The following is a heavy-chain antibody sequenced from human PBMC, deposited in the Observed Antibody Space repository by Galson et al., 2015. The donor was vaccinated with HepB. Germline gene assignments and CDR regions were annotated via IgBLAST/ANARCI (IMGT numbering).Heavy chain of an antibody. V-gene: IGHV3-7*05. CDR3: ARVKRGEWYSFYYNGMDV. CDR2: IKEDGSEK. CDR1: EFILSMYW. D-gene: IGHD3-10*01. Sequence: SLRLSCAASEFILSMYWMNWVRQAPGKGLEWVANIKEDGSEKNYVDSVKGRFTISRDNAKNSLYLQMNSLGAEDTAVYYCARVKRGEWYSFYYNGMDVWGQGTTVTISS. J-gene: IGHJ6*02.